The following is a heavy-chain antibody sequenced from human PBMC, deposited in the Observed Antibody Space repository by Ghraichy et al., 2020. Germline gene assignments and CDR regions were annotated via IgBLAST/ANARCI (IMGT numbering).Heavy chain of an antibody. Sequence: ETLSLTCAVYGGSFSGYYWSWIRQPPGKGLEWIGEINHSGSTNYNPSLKSRVTISVDTSKNQFSLKLSSVTAADTAVYYCARGLVYCGGDCENDYWGQGTLVTVSS. V-gene: IGHV4-34*01. D-gene: IGHD2-21*02. J-gene: IGHJ4*02. CDR2: INHSGST. CDR3: ARGLVYCGGDCENDY. CDR1: GGSFSGYY.